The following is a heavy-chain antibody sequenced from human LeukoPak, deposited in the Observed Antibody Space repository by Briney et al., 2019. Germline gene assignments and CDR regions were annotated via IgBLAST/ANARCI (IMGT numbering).Heavy chain of an antibody. CDR2: IRVYNGNT. CDR3: ARDRWNYGDYSGGY. V-gene: IGHV1-18*01. Sequence: GASVKVSCKPSGYTFTSYGISWVRQAPGQGLEWMGWIRVYNGNTNYAQKFKGRVTMTTDTSTSIVYMELRSLRSDDTAVYYCARDRWNYGDYSGGYWGQGTLVTVSS. J-gene: IGHJ4*02. D-gene: IGHD4-17*01. CDR1: GYTFTSYG.